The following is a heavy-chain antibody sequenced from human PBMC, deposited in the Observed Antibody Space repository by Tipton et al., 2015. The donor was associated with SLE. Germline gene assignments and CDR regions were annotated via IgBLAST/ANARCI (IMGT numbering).Heavy chain of an antibody. CDR3: VVCSPSSCSYFDY. Sequence: TLSLTCTVSGGVISEYCWGWIRQPAGKGLEWIGRIYTGGNTKYNPSPESRVTLSADASKAQFSLKLTSVTAADTAVYYCVVCSPSSCSYFDYWGQGRLVTVSS. D-gene: IGHD2-2*01. J-gene: IGHJ4*02. CDR1: GGVISEYC. CDR2: IYTGGNT. V-gene: IGHV4-4*07.